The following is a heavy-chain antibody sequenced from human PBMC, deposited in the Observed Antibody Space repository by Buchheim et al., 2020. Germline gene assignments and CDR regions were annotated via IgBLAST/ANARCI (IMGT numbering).Heavy chain of an antibody. Sequence: QVQLQESGPGLVKPSQTLSLTCTVSGGSISSGGYYWSWIRQHPGKGLEWIGYIYYSGSTYYNPSLKSRVTISVDPSKNQFSLKLSSVTAADTAVYYCARALGDFRCSSTSCYKRNTGNYYYYMDVWGKGTT. D-gene: IGHD2-2*02. CDR3: ARALGDFRCSSTSCYKRNTGNYYYYMDV. CDR2: IYYSGST. V-gene: IGHV4-31*03. CDR1: GGSISSGGYY. J-gene: IGHJ6*03.